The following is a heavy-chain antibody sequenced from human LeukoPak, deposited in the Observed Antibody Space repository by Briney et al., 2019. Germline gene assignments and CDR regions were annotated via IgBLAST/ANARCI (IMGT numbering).Heavy chain of an antibody. Sequence: PSETLSLTCTVSGGSISSSSYYWGWIRQPPGKGLEWIGSIYYSGSTYYNPSLKSRVTISVDTSKNQFSLKLSSVTAADTAVYYWGGGGWDIVVVVAAAPFDYWGQGTLVTVSS. V-gene: IGHV4-39*07. D-gene: IGHD2-15*01. J-gene: IGHJ4*02. CDR3: GGGGWDIVVVVAAAPFDY. CDR1: GGSISSSSYY. CDR2: IYYSGST.